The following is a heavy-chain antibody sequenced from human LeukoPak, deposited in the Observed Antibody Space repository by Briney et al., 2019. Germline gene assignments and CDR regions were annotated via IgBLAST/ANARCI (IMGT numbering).Heavy chain of an antibody. CDR3: AKDKSIAVAGTSDYFDY. J-gene: IGHJ4*02. V-gene: IGHV3-30*18. CDR1: GFTFRGFV. Sequence: GGSLRLSCEAPGFTFRGFVIPGVRPAPGQGVGWVGVLSYDGSSKYYADSVKGRFTISRDNSKNTLFMQMNSLRAEDTAVYYCAKDKSIAVAGTSDYFDYWGQGTLVTVSS. CDR2: LSYDGSSK. D-gene: IGHD6-19*01.